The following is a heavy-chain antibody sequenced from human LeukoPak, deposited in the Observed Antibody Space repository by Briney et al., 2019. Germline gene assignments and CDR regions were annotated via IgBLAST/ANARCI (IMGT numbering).Heavy chain of an antibody. CDR1: GLTFSDYY. J-gene: IGHJ6*02. V-gene: IGHV3-11*01. D-gene: IGHD4-23*01. Sequence: GGSLRLSCAASGLTFSDYYMSWIRQAPGKGLEWVSYISSSGSTIYYADSVKGRFTISRDNAKNSLYLQMNSLRAEDTAVYYCARADYGGPPYGMDVWGQGTTVTVSS. CDR3: ARADYGGPPYGMDV. CDR2: ISSSGSTI.